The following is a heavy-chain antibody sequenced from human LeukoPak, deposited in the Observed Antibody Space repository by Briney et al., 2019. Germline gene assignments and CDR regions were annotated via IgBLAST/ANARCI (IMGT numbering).Heavy chain of an antibody. J-gene: IGHJ4*02. CDR2: ISSSGTDI. CDR3: ARDITVRGPSTIDY. CDR1: GFIFSTYR. D-gene: IGHD3-10*01. Sequence: PGGSLRLSCAASGFIFSTYRLNWVRQAPGKGLEWVSSISSSGTDISYADSVKGRFTISRDNAKNSLYLQMHSLRAEDTAVYYCARDITVRGPSTIDYWGLGTLVTVSS. V-gene: IGHV3-21*01.